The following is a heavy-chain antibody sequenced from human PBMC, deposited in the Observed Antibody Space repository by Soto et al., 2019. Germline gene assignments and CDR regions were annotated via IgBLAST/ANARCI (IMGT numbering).Heavy chain of an antibody. D-gene: IGHD1-26*01. CDR1: GYTFTIYY. Sequence: ASVKVSCKASGYTFTIYYMHCVLQAPGQGLDWMGIINPSGGSTSYAQKFQGRVTMTRDTSTSTVYMELSSLRSEDTAVYYCARMMSWENLDYWGQGTLVTVSS. CDR2: INPSGGST. J-gene: IGHJ4*02. CDR3: ARMMSWENLDY. V-gene: IGHV1-46*01.